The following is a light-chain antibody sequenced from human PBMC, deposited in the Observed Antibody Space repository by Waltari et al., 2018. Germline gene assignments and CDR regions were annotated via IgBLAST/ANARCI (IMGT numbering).Light chain of an antibody. Sequence: DIVMTQSPDFLAVSLGERATITCKSSPTVFHNSNNKNFLAWYRQKPGTPPKRPIYWVLSRASGVPXRISGGGSATDFTLTINSLQAEDVAVYYCQQYYRSPLTFGGGTKVEIK. CDR1: PTVFHNSNNKNF. CDR3: QQYYRSPLT. V-gene: IGKV4-1*01. J-gene: IGKJ4*01. CDR2: WVL.